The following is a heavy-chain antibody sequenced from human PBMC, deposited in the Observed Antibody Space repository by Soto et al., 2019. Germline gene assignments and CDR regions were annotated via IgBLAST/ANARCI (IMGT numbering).Heavy chain of an antibody. Sequence: QITLKESGPALVRPTQTLSLTCTFSGFSLSTGNVGVAWIRHPPGNALAWLALTYWDDDNRYSPTLRSRLTITKDTSKNQVVLTMTNMVPVDTATYYCAQRSSGAYPEYFRHWGQGTLVTVSS. J-gene: IGHJ1*01. CDR1: GFSLSTGNVG. V-gene: IGHV2-5*02. CDR2: TYWDDDN. D-gene: IGHD3-3*01. CDR3: AQRSSGAYPEYFRH.